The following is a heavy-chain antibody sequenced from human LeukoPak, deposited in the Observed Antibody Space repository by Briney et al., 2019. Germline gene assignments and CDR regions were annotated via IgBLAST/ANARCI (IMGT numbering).Heavy chain of an antibody. CDR1: GGSMSSYY. J-gene: IGHJ3*02. CDR2: IYTSGTT. Sequence: SETLSLTCIVSGGSMSSYYWSWIRQPAGKGLEWIGRIYTSGTTNYNPSLKSRLTMSIDTSKNHFSLKVSSVIAADTAVYYCARGKAAAGLDAFDIWGQGTKVTVSP. CDR3: ARGKAAAGLDAFDI. D-gene: IGHD6-13*01. V-gene: IGHV4-4*07.